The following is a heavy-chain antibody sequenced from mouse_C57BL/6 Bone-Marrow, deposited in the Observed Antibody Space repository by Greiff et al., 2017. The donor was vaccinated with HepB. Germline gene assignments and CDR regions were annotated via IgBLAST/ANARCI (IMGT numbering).Heavy chain of an antibody. V-gene: IGHV1-50*01. CDR3: ARWDGYPYYAMDY. CDR2: IDPSDSYT. CDR1: GYTFTSYW. D-gene: IGHD2-3*01. J-gene: IGHJ4*01. Sequence: QVQLQQPGAELVKPGASVKLPCKASGYTFTSYWMQWVKQRPGQGLEWIGEIDPSDSYTNYNQKFKGKATLTVDTSSSTAYMQLSSLTSEDSAVYYCARWDGYPYYAMDYWGQGTSVTVSS.